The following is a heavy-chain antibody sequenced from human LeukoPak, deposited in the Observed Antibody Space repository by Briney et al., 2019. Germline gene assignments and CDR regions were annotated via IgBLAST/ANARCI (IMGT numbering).Heavy chain of an antibody. CDR2: IRYDGSNK. CDR3: AKVHIAGTGMDY. J-gene: IGHJ4*02. V-gene: IGHV3-30*02. D-gene: IGHD6-13*01. Sequence: TGGSLRLSCAASGFTFSSYGMHWVRQAPGKGLEWVAFIRYDGSNKYYADSVKGRFTISRDNSKNTLYLQMNSLRAEDTAVYYCAKVHIAGTGMDYWGQGTLVTVSS. CDR1: GFTFSSYG.